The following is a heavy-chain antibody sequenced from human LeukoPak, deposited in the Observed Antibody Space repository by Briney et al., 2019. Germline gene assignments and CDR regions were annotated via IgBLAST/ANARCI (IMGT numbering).Heavy chain of an antibody. CDR3: AAPYSSTWFDH. CDR2: IVVGSDNT. D-gene: IGHD6-13*01. Sequence: AASVKVSCKASGFTFTTRSAVQWVRQARGQRLEWIGWIVVGSDNTNYAQKFQERVTITRDMSTSTAYMELSSLRSEDTAVYYCAAPYSSTWFDHWGQGTLVTVSS. CDR1: GFTFTTRSA. J-gene: IGHJ5*02. V-gene: IGHV1-58*01.